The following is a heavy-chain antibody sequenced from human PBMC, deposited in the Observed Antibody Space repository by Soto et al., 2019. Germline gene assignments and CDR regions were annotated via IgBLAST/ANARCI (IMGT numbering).Heavy chain of an antibody. Sequence: SETLSLTCTVSGGSISSYYWSWIRQPPGKGLEWIGYIYYSGSTNYNPSLKSRVTISVDTSKNQFSLKLSSVTAADTAVYYCARHRDIVATPLFDYWGQGTLVTVSS. V-gene: IGHV4-59*08. D-gene: IGHD5-12*01. CDR2: IYYSGST. J-gene: IGHJ4*02. CDR1: GGSISSYY. CDR3: ARHRDIVATPLFDY.